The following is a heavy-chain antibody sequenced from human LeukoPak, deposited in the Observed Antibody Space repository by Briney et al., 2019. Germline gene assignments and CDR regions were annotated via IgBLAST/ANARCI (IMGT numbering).Heavy chain of an antibody. CDR3: ARGVGATLSRSAPDYYYYMDV. Sequence: PGGSLRLSCAASGFTFSSYSMNWVRQAPGKGLEWVSSISSSNSYIYYADSVKGRFTISRDNAKNSLYLQMNSLRAEDTAVYYCARGVGATLSRSAPDYYYYMDVWGKGTTVTVSS. V-gene: IGHV3-21*01. CDR2: ISSSNSYI. CDR1: GFTFSSYS. J-gene: IGHJ6*03. D-gene: IGHD1-26*01.